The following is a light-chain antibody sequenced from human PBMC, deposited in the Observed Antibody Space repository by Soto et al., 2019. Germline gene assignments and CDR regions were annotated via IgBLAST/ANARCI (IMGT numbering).Light chain of an antibody. CDR1: ASTIGRNY. Sequence: QSVLTQSPSASGTPGQRVTISCSGSASTIGRNYVYWYQQLPGTAPKLLIYSNSQRPSGVPDRFSGSKSGTSASLAISGLRSEDEADYYCAAWDDNLSGFYVFGDGTKLTVL. CDR2: SNS. V-gene: IGLV1-47*02. CDR3: AAWDDNLSGFYV. J-gene: IGLJ1*01.